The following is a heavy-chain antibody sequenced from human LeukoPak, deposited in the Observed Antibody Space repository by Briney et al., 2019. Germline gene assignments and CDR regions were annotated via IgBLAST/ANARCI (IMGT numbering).Heavy chain of an antibody. CDR3: ARRRGVTVDAFDI. D-gene: IGHD3-10*01. CDR1: GYSISSGYY. V-gene: IGHV4-38-2*02. J-gene: IGHJ3*02. CDR2: IYHSGST. Sequence: SETLSLTCTVSGYSISSGYYWGWIRQPPGKGLEWIGSIYHSGSTYYNPSLKSRVTISVDTSKNQFSLKLSSVTAADTAVYYCARRRGVTVDAFDIWGQGTMVTVSS.